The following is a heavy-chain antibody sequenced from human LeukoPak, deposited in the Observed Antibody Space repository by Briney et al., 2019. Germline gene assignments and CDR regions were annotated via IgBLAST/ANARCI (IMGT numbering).Heavy chain of an antibody. V-gene: IGHV4-59*01. Sequence: AETLTLTCTVSGGSISSYYWSWIRQPPGKGLEWIGYIYYSGSTNYNPSLKSRVTISVDTSKNQFSLKLSSVTAADTAVYYCAREYYYDSTRDWYFDVCGRGTLVTVSS. CDR2: IYYSGST. CDR1: GGSISSYY. CDR3: AREYYYDSTRDWYFDV. J-gene: IGHJ2*01. D-gene: IGHD3-22*01.